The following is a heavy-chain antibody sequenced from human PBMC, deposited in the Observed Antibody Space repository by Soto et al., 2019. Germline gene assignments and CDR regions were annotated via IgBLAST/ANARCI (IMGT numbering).Heavy chain of an antibody. J-gene: IGHJ6*02. V-gene: IGHV3-30-3*01. Sequence: QVQLVESGGGVVQPGRSLRLSCAASGFTFSSYAMHWVRQAPGKGLEWVAVISYDGSNKYYADSVKGRFTISRDNSKNTLYLQMHSLRAEDTAVYYCARDRKEMVYAIGYYYYGMDVWGQGTTVTVSS. CDR2: ISYDGSNK. D-gene: IGHD2-8*01. CDR1: GFTFSSYA. CDR3: ARDRKEMVYAIGYYYYGMDV.